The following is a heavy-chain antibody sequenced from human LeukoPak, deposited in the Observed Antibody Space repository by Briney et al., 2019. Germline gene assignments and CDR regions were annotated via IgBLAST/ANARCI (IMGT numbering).Heavy chain of an antibody. J-gene: IGHJ4*02. CDR3: AKMDVG. V-gene: IGHV3-74*01. Sequence: PGGSLRLSCAASGFTFTSSWMHWVRQAPGKGLVWVSRINGDGSSTSYADSVKGRFTISRDNAKNTVYLQMNGLRAEDTAVYYCAKMDVGWGQGTLVTVSS. CDR1: GFTFTSSW. D-gene: IGHD5-24*01. CDR2: INGDGSST.